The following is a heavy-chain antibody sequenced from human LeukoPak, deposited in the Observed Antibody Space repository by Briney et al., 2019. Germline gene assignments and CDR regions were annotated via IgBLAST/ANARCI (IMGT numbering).Heavy chain of an antibody. CDR1: GGSISSSSYY. CDR3: ASFLLRREVIAYYFDY. V-gene: IGHV4-39*07. CDR2: IYYSGST. J-gene: IGHJ4*02. D-gene: IGHD3-22*01. Sequence: SETLSLTCTVSGGSISSSSYYWGWIRQPPGKGLEWIGSIYYSGSTYYNPSLKSRVTISVDTSKNQFSLKLSSVTAADTAVYYCASFLLRREVIAYYFDYWGQGTLVTVSS.